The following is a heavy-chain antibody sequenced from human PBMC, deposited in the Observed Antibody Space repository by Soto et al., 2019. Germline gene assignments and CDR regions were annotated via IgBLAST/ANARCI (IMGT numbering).Heavy chain of an antibody. D-gene: IGHD3-22*01. CDR1: GGFISSGGYY. Sequence: SETLSLTCTVSGGFISSGGYYWSWIRQHPGKGLEWIGYIYYSGSTYYNPSLKSRGTISVDTSKNQFSLKLSSVTAADPAVYYCARVSVPRGGTPIVVVITSSGAFDIWGQGTMDTVSS. CDR2: IYYSGST. CDR3: ARVSVPRGGTPIVVVITSSGAFDI. J-gene: IGHJ3*02. V-gene: IGHV4-31*03.